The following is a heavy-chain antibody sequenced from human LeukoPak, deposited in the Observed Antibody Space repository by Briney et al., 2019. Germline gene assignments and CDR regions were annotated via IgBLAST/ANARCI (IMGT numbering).Heavy chain of an antibody. CDR3: ARDKCNSGENWFDL. CDR1: GFTFSSYW. J-gene: IGHJ5*02. V-gene: IGHV3-74*01. D-gene: IGHD3-10*01. CDR2: INSDESRT. Sequence: GRSLRLSCAPSGFTFSSYWMHWVRQAPGKGLVWVSRINSDESRTTYADSVKGRFTISRDNAKNTLYLQMNSLRAEDTAIYCCARDKCNSGENWFDLWGQGTLVTVSS.